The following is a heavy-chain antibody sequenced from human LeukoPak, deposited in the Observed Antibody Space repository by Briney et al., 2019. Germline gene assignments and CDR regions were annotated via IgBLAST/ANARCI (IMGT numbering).Heavy chain of an antibody. CDR1: GFTFSSYA. D-gene: IGHD5-24*01. CDR2: ISSSSSYI. CDR3: AGVEMEVGGY. V-gene: IGHV3-21*01. J-gene: IGHJ4*02. Sequence: PGGSLRLSCAASGFTFSSYAMSWVRQAPGKGLEWVSSISSSSSYIYYTDSVKGRFTISRDNAKNSLYLQMNSLRAEDTAVYYCAGVEMEVGGYWGQGTLVTVSS.